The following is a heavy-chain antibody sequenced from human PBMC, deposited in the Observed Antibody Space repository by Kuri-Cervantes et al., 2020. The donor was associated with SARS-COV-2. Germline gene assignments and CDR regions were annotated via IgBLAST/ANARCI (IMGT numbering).Heavy chain of an antibody. Sequence: GESLKISCAASGFTFSSYAMNWVRQAPGKGLEWVSYISSSSSAISYADSVKGRFTISRDNAKNSLYLQMNSLRADDTAVYYCAKDTRWLQSYTFDYWGQGTRVTVSS. CDR2: ISSSSSAI. CDR1: GFTFSSYA. J-gene: IGHJ4*02. V-gene: IGHV3-48*01. D-gene: IGHD5-24*01. CDR3: AKDTRWLQSYTFDY.